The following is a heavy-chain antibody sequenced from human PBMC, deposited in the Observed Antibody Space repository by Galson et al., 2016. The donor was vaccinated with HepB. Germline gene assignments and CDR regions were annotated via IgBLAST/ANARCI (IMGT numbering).Heavy chain of an antibody. J-gene: IGHJ6*02. D-gene: IGHD3-3*01. CDR2: IYPGASDI. CDR3: ARSLTGSYDFWGAIYNYYAMDV. V-gene: IGHV5-51*01. CDR1: GYSFGSYW. Sequence: QSGAEVKKPGESLKISCRGSGYSFGSYWIGWVRQMPGKGLEWMGSIYPGASDISYSPSFHGQVTISDDKSISTAYLQWSSLTPSDTAMYYCARSLTGSYDFWGAIYNYYAMDVWGQGTTVTVS.